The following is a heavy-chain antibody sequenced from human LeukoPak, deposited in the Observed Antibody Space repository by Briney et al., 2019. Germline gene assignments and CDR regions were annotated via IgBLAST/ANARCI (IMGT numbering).Heavy chain of an antibody. J-gene: IGHJ4*02. CDR3: AREPAATLFDY. D-gene: IGHD2-2*01. CDR2: ISAYNGNT. V-gene: IGHV1-18*01. CDR1: GYTFTSYG. Sequence: GASVKVSCKASGYTFTSYGISWVRQAPGQGREWMGWISAYNGNTNYAQKLQGRVAMTTDTSTSTAYMELRSLRSDDTAVYYCAREPAATLFDYWGQGTLVTVSS.